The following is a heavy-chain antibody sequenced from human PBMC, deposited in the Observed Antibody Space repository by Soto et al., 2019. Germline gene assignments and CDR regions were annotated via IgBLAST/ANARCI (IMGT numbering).Heavy chain of an antibody. D-gene: IGHD1-7*01. CDR2: ISTYNGNT. CDR1: GYTFSSHG. Sequence: ASVKVSCKASGYTFSSHGVTWVRQAPGQGLEWMGWISTYNGNTNYEQKIQDRVTMTTDTSTNTAYMEVRSLRSDDTAVYYCARSGNWNYASDYWGQGTPVTVSS. CDR3: ARSGNWNYASDY. V-gene: IGHV1-18*01. J-gene: IGHJ4*02.